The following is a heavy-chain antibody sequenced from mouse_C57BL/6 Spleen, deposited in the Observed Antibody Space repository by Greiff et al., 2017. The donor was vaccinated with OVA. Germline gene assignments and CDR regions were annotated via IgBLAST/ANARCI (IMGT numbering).Heavy chain of an antibody. V-gene: IGHV5-16*01. CDR2: INYDGSST. J-gene: IGHJ2*01. CDR1: GFTFSDYY. D-gene: IGHD4-1*01. Sequence: EVMLVESEGGLVQPGSSMKLSCTASGFTFSDYYMAWVRQVPEKGLEWVANINYDGSSTYYLDSLKSRFIISRENAKNILYLQMSSLKSEDTATYYCAREGELGRSLYYFDYWGQGTTLTVSS. CDR3: AREGELGRSLYYFDY.